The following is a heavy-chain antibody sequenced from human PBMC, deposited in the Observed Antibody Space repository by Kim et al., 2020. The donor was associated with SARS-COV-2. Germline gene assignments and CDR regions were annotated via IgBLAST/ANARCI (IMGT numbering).Heavy chain of an antibody. D-gene: IGHD3-22*01. CDR1: GGFISSGGYY. V-gene: IGHV4-31*03. Sequence: SETLSLTCTVSGGFISSGGYYWSWIRQHPGKVLEWIGYIYYSGSTYYNPSLKSRVTISVDTSKNQFSLKLSSVTAADTAVYYCARAAITMIVVVNAFDIWGQGTMVTVSS. CDR2: IYYSGST. CDR3: ARAAITMIVVVNAFDI. J-gene: IGHJ3*02.